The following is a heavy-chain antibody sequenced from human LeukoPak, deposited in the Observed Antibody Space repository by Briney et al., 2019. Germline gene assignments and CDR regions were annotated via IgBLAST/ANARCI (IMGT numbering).Heavy chain of an antibody. Sequence: SETLSLTCAVSGGSISSYYWSWIRTPPGRGLGRVGHIYYSGSTNYNPSLKSRGPISVDTSKNQFSLKLSSVTAADTAVYYCARLPKYCSSTSCYSDWGQGTLVTVSS. CDR1: GGSISSYY. CDR2: IYYSGST. V-gene: IGHV4-59*08. J-gene: IGHJ4*02. CDR3: ARLPKYCSSTSCYSD. D-gene: IGHD2-2*01.